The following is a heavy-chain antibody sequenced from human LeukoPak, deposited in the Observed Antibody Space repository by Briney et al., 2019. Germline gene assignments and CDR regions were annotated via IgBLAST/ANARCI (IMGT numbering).Heavy chain of an antibody. J-gene: IGHJ4*02. V-gene: IGHV1-2*02. CDR2: INPNSGGT. Sequence: ASVKVSCKASGYTFTGYYMHWVRQAPGQGLEWMGWINPNSGGTNYAQKFQGRVTMTRDTSISTAYMELSRLRSDDTAVYYCARGRYYDILTAHQHLYYFDYWGQGTLVTVSS. D-gene: IGHD3-9*01. CDR3: ARGRYYDILTAHQHLYYFDY. CDR1: GYTFTGYY.